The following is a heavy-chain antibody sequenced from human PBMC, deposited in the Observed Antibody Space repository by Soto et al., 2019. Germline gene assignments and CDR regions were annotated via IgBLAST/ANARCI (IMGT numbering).Heavy chain of an antibody. CDR2: ISGSGGST. J-gene: IGHJ3*02. D-gene: IGHD3-16*01. CDR3: AKDGGRGYDAFDI. V-gene: IGHV3-23*01. Sequence: GSLRLSCASSGFTFSSYAMSWVRQAPGKGLEWISAISGSGGSTYYADSVKGRFTISRDISKNTLYLQMSSLRGEDTAVYYCAKDGGRGYDAFDIWGQGTMVTVSS. CDR1: GFTFSSYA.